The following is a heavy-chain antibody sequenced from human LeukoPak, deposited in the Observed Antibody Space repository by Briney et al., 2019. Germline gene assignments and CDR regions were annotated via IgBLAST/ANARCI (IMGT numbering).Heavy chain of an antibody. CDR2: ISWNGARI. V-gene: IGHV3-9*01. J-gene: IGHJ4*02. Sequence: GGSLRLSCAASGFRFDDYAMHWVRQAPGKGLEWVSGISWNGARIDYVDSVKGRFTISRDNAKNSLYLQMNSLRAEDTALYYCAKDIHTNTRHIFEWWGQGTLVTVAS. D-gene: IGHD2-21*01. CDR3: AKDIHTNTRHIFEW. CDR1: GFRFDDYA.